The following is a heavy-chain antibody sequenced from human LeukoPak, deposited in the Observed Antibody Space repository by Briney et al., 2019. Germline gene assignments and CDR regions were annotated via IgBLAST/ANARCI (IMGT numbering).Heavy chain of an antibody. V-gene: IGHV4-61*01. CDR1: GGSISSSNCY. J-gene: IGHJ4*02. CDR2: IYYSGST. D-gene: IGHD6-19*01. Sequence: SETLSLTCTVSGGSISSSNCYWGWIRQPPGKGLEWIGYIYYSGSTNYNPSLKSRVTISVDTSKNQFSLKLSSVTAADTAVYYCAREGPSGWADYWGQGTLVTVSS. CDR3: AREGPSGWADY.